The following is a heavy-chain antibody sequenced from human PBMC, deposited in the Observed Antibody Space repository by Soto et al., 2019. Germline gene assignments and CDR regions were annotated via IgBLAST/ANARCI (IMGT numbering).Heavy chain of an antibody. D-gene: IGHD2-21*01. CDR3: ARLVGVVISP. CDR1: GGSISSGHYP. Sequence: SETLSLTCAVSGGSISSGHYPWTWIRQPPGKGLEWIGYIYPGGNAYYSPSLKSRVTIALDTSKSLVSLRLNSVTAADTAVYYCARLVGVVISPWGQGTPVTVSS. V-gene: IGHV4-30-2*01. CDR2: IYPGGNA. J-gene: IGHJ4*02.